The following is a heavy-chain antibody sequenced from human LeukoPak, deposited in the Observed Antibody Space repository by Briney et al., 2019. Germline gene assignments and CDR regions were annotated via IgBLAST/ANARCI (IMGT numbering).Heavy chain of an antibody. CDR1: GGTFTSYA. CDR2: IIPIFGTA. D-gene: IGHD3-9*01. V-gene: IGHV1-69*05. J-gene: IGHJ6*03. Sequence: SVKVSCKASGGTFTSYAISWVRNPPGPGLEWKGTIIPIFGTANYAQKFQGRVTITTDESTSTAYMELSSLRSEDTAVYYCARDLRYFDPYYYMDVWGKGTTVTVSS. CDR3: ARDLRYFDPYYYMDV.